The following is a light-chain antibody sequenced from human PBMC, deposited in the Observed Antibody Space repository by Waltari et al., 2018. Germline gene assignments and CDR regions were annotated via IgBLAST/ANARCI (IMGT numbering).Light chain of an antibody. CDR3: MQGTYGPNT. CDR1: RSLLHSNGNTY. J-gene: IGKJ4*01. V-gene: IGKV2-30*02. CDR2: QVS. Sequence: DLVLTQSPVSLPVPLRQPASISCRSRRSLLHSNGNTYLHWFHQRPGQSPRRLFYQVSNRDPGVPDRFSVSGSGTDVTLKISRVEAEDVGRYYCMQGTYGPNTFGGGTKVEIK.